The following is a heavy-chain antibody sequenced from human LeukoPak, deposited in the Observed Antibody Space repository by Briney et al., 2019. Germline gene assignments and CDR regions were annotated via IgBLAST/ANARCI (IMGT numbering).Heavy chain of an antibody. CDR2: ISAYNGNT. V-gene: IGHV1-18*04. CDR1: GYTFTGYY. Sequence: GASVKVSCKASGYTFTGYYMHWVRQAPGQGLEWMGWISAYNGNTNYAQKLQGRVTMTTDTSTSTAYMELRSLRSDDTAVYYCARSMVRGPYYMDVWGKGTTVTISS. CDR3: ARSMVRGPYYMDV. J-gene: IGHJ6*03. D-gene: IGHD3-10*01.